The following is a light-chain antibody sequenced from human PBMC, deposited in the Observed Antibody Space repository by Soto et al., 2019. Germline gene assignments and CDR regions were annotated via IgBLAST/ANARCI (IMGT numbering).Light chain of an antibody. Sequence: DIQMTQSPSTLSASVGDRVTITCRASQSISSWLAWYQQKPGKAPKLLIYDASSLESGVTSRCSGSGSGTEFTLTISCLQPNDFEAYYSQQYNSYSLFTFGPGTKMDIK. J-gene: IGKJ3*01. V-gene: IGKV1-5*01. CDR1: QSISSW. CDR2: DAS. CDR3: QQYNSYSLFT.